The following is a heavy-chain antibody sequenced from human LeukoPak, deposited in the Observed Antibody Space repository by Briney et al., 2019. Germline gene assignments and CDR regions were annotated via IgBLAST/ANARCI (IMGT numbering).Heavy chain of an antibody. CDR3: ARGPTGAVDY. V-gene: IGHV3-74*01. J-gene: IGHJ4*02. CDR1: GFTFSSYW. CDR2: INSDGSYT. Sequence: SGGSLRLSCAASGFTFSSYWMYWVRQAPGKGLVWVSRINSDGSYTSYADSVEGRFTFSRDNAKNTLYLQMNSLRAEDTAVYYCARGPTGAVDYWGQGTLVTVSS. D-gene: IGHD1-1*01.